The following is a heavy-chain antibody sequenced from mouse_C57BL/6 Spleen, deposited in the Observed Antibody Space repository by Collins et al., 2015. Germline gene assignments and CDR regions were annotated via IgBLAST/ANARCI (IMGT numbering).Heavy chain of an antibody. D-gene: IGHD1-1*01. Sequence: EVKLVEPGGGLVQPGGSLSLSCAASGFTFTDYYMNWVRQPPGKALEWLGFIRNKANGYTTEYSASVKGRFTIARDNSQSILYLQMNALRAEDSATYYCARYRFYYGQNLFDYWGQGTTLTVSS. CDR1: GFTFTDYY. V-gene: IGHV7-3*01. J-gene: IGHJ2*01. CDR2: IRNKANGYTT. CDR3: ARYRFYYGQNLFDY.